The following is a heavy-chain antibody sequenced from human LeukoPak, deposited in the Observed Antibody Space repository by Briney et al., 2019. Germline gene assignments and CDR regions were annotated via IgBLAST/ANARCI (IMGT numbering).Heavy chain of an antibody. CDR2: IKEDGSQK. CDR1: GFTFSTYW. D-gene: IGHD6-19*01. V-gene: IGHV3-7*03. CDR3: ARWEDVSVWPYFDS. J-gene: IGHJ4*02. Sequence: GGSLRLSCAASGFTFSTYWMGWVRQAPGKGLEWVANIKEDGSQKYYMDSVKGRFTISRDNAKSSLYLQMNSLRAEDTALYYSARWEDVSVWPYFDSWGQGTLVTVSS.